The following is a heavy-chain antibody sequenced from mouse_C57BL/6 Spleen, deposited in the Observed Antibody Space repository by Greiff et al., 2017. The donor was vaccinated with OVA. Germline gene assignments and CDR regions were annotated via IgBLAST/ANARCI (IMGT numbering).Heavy chain of an antibody. V-gene: IGHV1-82*01. CDR3: GGTAQATFYAMDY. CDR1: GYAFSSSW. CDR2: IYPGDGDT. D-gene: IGHD3-2*02. J-gene: IGHJ4*01. Sequence: VKLMESGPELVKPGASVKISCKASGYAFSSSWMNWVKQRPGKGLEWIGRIYPGDGDTNYNGKFKGKATLTADKSSSTAYMQLSSLTSEDSAVYFCGGTAQATFYAMDYWGQGTSVTVSS.